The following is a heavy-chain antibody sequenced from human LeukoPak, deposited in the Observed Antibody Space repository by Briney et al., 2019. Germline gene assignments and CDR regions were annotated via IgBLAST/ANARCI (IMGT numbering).Heavy chain of an antibody. CDR2: ISGGSGSSSYI. CDR3: ARGDPRPS. Sequence: GGSLRLSCAVSGFTFSRYTMNWVRQVPGKGLEWVSCISGGSGSSSYIYYADSVKGRFTISRDNAKNSLYLQMNSLRAEDTAVYYCARGDPRPSWGQGTLVTVSS. J-gene: IGHJ5*02. V-gene: IGHV3-21*01. CDR1: GFTFSRYT.